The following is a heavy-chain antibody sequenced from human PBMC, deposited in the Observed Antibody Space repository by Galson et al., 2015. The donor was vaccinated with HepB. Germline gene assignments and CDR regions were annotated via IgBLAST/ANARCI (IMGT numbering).Heavy chain of an antibody. CDR2: MNPNSGNT. D-gene: IGHD3-3*01. V-gene: IGHV1-8*01. J-gene: IGHJ3*02. CDR1: GYTFTSYD. Sequence: SVKVSCKASGYTFTSYDINWVRQATGQGLEWMGWMNPNSGNTGYAQKFQGRVTMTRNTSISTAYMELSSLRSEDTAVYYCARTGGAYDFWSGYYLWAFDIWGQGTMVTVSS. CDR3: ARTGGAYDFWSGYYLWAFDI.